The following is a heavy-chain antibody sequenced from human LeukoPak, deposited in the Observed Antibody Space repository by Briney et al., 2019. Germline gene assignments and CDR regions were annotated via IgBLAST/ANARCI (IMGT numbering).Heavy chain of an antibody. J-gene: IGHJ6*04. Sequence: GGSLRLSCAASGFTFSSYGMHWVRQAPGKGLEWVAFIRYDGSNKYYSDSVKGRFTISRDNSKNTLYLQMNSLRAEDTAVYYCAKDRASGSQQNYALDVWGKGTTVTVSS. CDR3: AKDRASGSQQNYALDV. CDR1: GFTFSSYG. V-gene: IGHV3-30*02. D-gene: IGHD3-16*01. CDR2: IRYDGSNK.